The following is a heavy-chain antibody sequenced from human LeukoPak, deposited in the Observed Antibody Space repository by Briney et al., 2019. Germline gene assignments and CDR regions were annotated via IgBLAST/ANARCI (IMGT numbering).Heavy chain of an antibody. Sequence: GGSLRLSCAASGFTFSAYWMTWVRQAPGKGLEWVASIKEDGSEKICVDSVKGRFTISRDNAKRSVYLQLNSLTPEDTAVYYCARGKSRQDCWGQGTLVTVSS. V-gene: IGHV3-7*04. CDR3: ARGKSRQDC. CDR2: IKEDGSEK. J-gene: IGHJ4*02. CDR1: GFTFSAYW.